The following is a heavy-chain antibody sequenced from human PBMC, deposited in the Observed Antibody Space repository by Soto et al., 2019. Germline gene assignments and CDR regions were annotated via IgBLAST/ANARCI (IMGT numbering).Heavy chain of an antibody. CDR1: GFTFISDS. J-gene: IGHJ5*02. Sequence: PGGALRLSGAAAGFTFISDSMNWVRQAPEKGLEWVSYISSSSSTIYYADSVKGRFTISRDNAKNSLYLQMNSLRDEDTAVYYCAAEGVFVVVPAGWFGPWGQGTLVTVSS. CDR2: ISSSSSTI. D-gene: IGHD2-2*01. CDR3: AAEGVFVVVPAGWFGP. V-gene: IGHV3-48*02.